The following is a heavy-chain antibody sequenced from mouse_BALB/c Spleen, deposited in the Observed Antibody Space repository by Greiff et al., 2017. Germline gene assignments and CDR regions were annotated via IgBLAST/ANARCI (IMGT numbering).Heavy chain of an antibody. CDR1: GYSITSDYA. CDR3: AWYYGSRNWYFDV. J-gene: IGHJ1*01. D-gene: IGHD1-1*01. V-gene: IGHV3-2*02. Sequence: EVKLQESGPDLVKPSQSLSLTCTVTGYSITSDYAWNWIRQFPGNKLEWMGYISYSGSTSYNPSLKSRISITRDTSKNQFFLQLNSVTTEDTATYYCAWYYGSRNWYFDVWGAGTTVTVSS. CDR2: ISYSGST.